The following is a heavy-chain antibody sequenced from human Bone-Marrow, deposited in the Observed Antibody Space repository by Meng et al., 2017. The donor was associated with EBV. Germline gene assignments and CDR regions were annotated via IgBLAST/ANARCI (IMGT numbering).Heavy chain of an antibody. CDR3: ARDGGNHNLDF. D-gene: IGHD1-14*01. Sequence: QVDLVEAWAGVKKPGASVKISSKAAGNNFISSHLHWVRQAPGQGLEWMGRIISGGGRTIYAQNFRGRVTMTRDTSTSKVYLEVRSLRSEDTAVYFCARDGGNHNLDFWGQGTLVTVSS. J-gene: IGHJ4*02. V-gene: IGHV1-46*01. CDR2: IISGGGRT. CDR1: GNNFISSH.